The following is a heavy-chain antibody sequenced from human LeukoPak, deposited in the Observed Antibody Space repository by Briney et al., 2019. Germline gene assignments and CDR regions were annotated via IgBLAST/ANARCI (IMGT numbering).Heavy chain of an antibody. V-gene: IGHV1-18*01. CDR2: ISAYNGNT. D-gene: IGHD5-18*01. CDR1: GYTFTSYG. J-gene: IGHJ6*03. Sequence: ASVKVSCKASGYTFTSYGISWVRQAPGQGLEWMGWISAYNGNTNYAQKLQGRVTMTTDTSTSTAYMELRSLRSDDTAVYYCARDNPDTAMVYYYYYMDVWGKGTTVTISS. CDR3: ARDNPDTAMVYYYYYMDV.